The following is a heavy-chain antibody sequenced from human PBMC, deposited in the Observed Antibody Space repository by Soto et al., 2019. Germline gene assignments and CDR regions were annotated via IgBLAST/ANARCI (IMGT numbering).Heavy chain of an antibody. V-gene: IGHV1-69*13. D-gene: IGHD3-10*01. CDR3: AREEYGSGSYYGYYGMDV. Sequence: ASVKVSFKASGGTFSSYAISWVRQAPGQGLEWMGGIIPIFGTANYAQKFQGRVTITADESTSTAYMELSSLRSEDTAVYYCAREEYGSGSYYGYYGMDVWGQGTTVTVSS. CDR1: GGTFSSYA. CDR2: IIPIFGTA. J-gene: IGHJ6*02.